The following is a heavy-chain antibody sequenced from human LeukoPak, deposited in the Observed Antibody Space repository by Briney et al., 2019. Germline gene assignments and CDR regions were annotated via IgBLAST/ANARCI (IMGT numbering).Heavy chain of an antibody. Sequence: GGSLRLSCAASGFTFSDYYMSWIRQAPGKGLEWVSYISSSGSTIYYADSVKGRFTISRDNAKNSLYLQVNSLRAEDTAVYYCARDRVVGYCSGGSCDYYYYGMDVWGQGTTVTVSS. CDR2: ISSSGSTI. J-gene: IGHJ6*02. CDR3: ARDRVVGYCSGGSCDYYYYGMDV. D-gene: IGHD2-15*01. V-gene: IGHV3-11*01. CDR1: GFTFSDYY.